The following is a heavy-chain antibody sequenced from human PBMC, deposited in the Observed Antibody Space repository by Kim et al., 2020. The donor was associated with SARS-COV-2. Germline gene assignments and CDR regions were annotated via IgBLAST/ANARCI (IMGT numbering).Heavy chain of an antibody. CDR2: INPDNGDT. Sequence: ASVKVSCKASGYTFTGYYMHWLRQAPGQGLEWVGRINPDNGDTTYAQNFQGRVTMTGDTSISTAYTELRGLRYDDSALYYCASRSTTSSWPLFDYWGQGTLITVSS. CDR3: ASRSTTSSWPLFDY. V-gene: IGHV1-2*06. CDR1: GYTFTGYY. D-gene: IGHD6-13*01. J-gene: IGHJ4*02.